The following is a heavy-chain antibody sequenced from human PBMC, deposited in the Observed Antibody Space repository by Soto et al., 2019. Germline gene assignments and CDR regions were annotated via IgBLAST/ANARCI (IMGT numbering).Heavy chain of an antibody. Sequence: PSETLSLTCTVSGGSISSSSYFWGWIRQPPGKGLEWIGTIYYSGSTYYNPSLKSRVTISVDTSKNQFSLKLSSVTAADTAVYYCATSNWLDPWGQGTLVTVSS. CDR1: GGSISSSSYF. V-gene: IGHV4-39*01. J-gene: IGHJ5*02. CDR3: ATSNWLDP. CDR2: IYYSGST.